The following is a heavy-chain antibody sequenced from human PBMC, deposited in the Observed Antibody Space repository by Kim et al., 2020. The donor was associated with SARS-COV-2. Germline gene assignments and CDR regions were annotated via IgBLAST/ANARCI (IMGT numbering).Heavy chain of an antibody. D-gene: IGHD1-26*01. Sequence: ASVKVSCKASGYTFTTRYLHWVRQAPGEGLEWMGVINPSDATTSYAQKFRGRVTMTGETSTSTVYMELSSLRSEDTAVYYCARGSREGYWAYYGMDVWAQGTTVTVSS. CDR1: GYTFTTRY. CDR2: INPSDATT. CDR3: ARGSREGYWAYYGMDV. V-gene: IGHV1-46*01. J-gene: IGHJ6*02.